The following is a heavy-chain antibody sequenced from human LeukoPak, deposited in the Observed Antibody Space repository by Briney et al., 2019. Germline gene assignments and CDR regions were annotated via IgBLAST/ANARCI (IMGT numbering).Heavy chain of an antibody. J-gene: IGHJ4*02. CDR2: IYSSGST. Sequence: SETLSLTCTVSGGPISSYYWSWIRQPAGKGLEWIGRIYSSGSTNYNPSLKSRVTISVDKSKNQFSLKLSSVTAADTAVYYCARGSNWAFDYWGQGILVTVSS. CDR1: GGPISSYY. CDR3: ARGSNWAFDY. D-gene: IGHD6-13*01. V-gene: IGHV4-4*07.